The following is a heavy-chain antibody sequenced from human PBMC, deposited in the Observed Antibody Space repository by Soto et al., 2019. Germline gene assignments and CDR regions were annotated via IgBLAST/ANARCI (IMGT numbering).Heavy chain of an antibody. CDR3: ARGERHYSIEAARVDFDY. Sequence: GGSLRLSCAASGFTFSSYGMHWVRQAPGKGLEWVAVIWYDGSNKYYADSVKGRFTISRDNSKNTLYLQMNSLRAEDTAVYYCARGERHYSIEAARVDFDYWGQGTLVTVSS. D-gene: IGHD6-13*01. V-gene: IGHV3-33*01. CDR2: IWYDGSNK. CDR1: GFTFSSYG. J-gene: IGHJ4*02.